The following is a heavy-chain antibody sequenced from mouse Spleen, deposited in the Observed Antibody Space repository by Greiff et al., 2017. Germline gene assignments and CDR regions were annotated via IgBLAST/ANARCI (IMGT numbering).Heavy chain of an antibody. D-gene: IGHD4-1*01. CDR3: ARGAHWDPFDY. CDR2: ISYSGST. CDR1: GDSFTSGY. Sequence: EVKVEESGPSLVKPSQTLSLTCSVTGDSFTSGYWNWIRKFPGNKLEYMGYISYSGSTYYNPSLKSRISITRDTSKNQYYMQLNSVTTEDTATYYCARGAHWDPFDYWGQGATLTVSS. V-gene: IGHV3-8*02. J-gene: IGHJ2*01.